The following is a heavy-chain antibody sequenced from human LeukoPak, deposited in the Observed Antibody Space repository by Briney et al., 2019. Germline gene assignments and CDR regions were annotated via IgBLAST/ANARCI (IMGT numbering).Heavy chain of an antibody. CDR1: GFTFSRYW. D-gene: IGHD3-3*01. V-gene: IGHV3-74*01. CDR3: ARETAIFGVVIGIDY. Sequence: GGSLRLSCAASGFTFSRYWMHWVRQAPGKGLVWVSRINSDGSSTSYADSVKGRFTISRDNAKNSLYLQMNSLRAEDTAVYYCARETAIFGVVIGIDYWGQGTLVTVSS. CDR2: INSDGSST. J-gene: IGHJ4*02.